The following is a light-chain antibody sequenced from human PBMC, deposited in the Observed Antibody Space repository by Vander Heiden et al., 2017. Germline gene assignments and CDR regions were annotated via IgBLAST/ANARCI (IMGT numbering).Light chain of an antibody. J-gene: IGKJ1*01. CDR3: HQSYTRPPT. V-gene: IGKV1-39*01. CDR1: QTISNF. CDR2: LAS. Sequence: DVQLTHSPSSLFASVGTRVTLTCRASQTISNFLHWYQQKPGKAPQLLIFLASSLQSGVPSRIRGRGSGTEFTLITSTLQPEDFATYYCHQSYTRPPTFGQGTKVEMK.